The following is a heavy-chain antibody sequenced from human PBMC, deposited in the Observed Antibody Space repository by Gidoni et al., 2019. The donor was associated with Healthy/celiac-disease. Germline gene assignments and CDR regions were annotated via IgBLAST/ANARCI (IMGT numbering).Heavy chain of an antibody. CDR1: GYSISSGSY. CDR2: MDHSGST. D-gene: IGHD6-19*01. J-gene: IGHJ4*02. V-gene: IGHV4-38-2*01. Sequence: QVQLQESGPGLVKPSETLSLTCAVSGYSISSGSYWGWLRQPPGKGLEWIGSMDHSGSTYYNPSRKSRVTTSVDTSKNQFSLKLSSVTAADTAVYYCARADGSGWYPPVGYWGQGTLVTVSS. CDR3: ARADGSGWYPPVGY.